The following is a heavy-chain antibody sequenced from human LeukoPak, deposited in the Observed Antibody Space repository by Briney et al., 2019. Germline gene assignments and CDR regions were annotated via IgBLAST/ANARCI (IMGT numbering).Heavy chain of an antibody. V-gene: IGHV4-34*01. J-gene: IGHJ4*02. D-gene: IGHD3-22*01. CDR1: GGSFSGYY. CDR3: ARGPNRHMWLPPFDY. CDR2: INHSGST. Sequence: SETLSLTCAVYGGSFSGYYWSWIRQPPGKGLEWIGEINHSGSTNYNPSLKSRVTISVDTSKNQFSLKLSSVTAADTAVYYCARGPNRHMWLPPFDYWGQGTLVTVSS.